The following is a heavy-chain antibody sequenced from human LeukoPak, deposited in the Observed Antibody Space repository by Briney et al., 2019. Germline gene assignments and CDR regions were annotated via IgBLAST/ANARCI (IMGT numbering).Heavy chain of an antibody. J-gene: IGHJ5*02. CDR3: ARQDSNYVGWFDP. D-gene: IGHD4-11*01. CDR1: GGSFSAYY. Sequence: SETLSLTCAVYGGSFSAYYWSWIRQPPGKGLEWIGYIYYSGSTNYNPSLKSRVTISVDTSKNQFSLKLSSVTAADTAVYYCARQDSNYVGWFDPWGQGTLVTVSS. CDR2: IYYSGST. V-gene: IGHV4-59*08.